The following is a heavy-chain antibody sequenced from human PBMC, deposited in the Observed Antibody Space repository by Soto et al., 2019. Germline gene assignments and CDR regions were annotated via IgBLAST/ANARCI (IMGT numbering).Heavy chain of an antibody. V-gene: IGHV4-61*01. CDR3: ARFVRSCSATTCSTRADV. Sequence: QVQLQESGPGLVKPSETLSLTCTVSGGFVNSDTHSWSWIRQTPGKRLEWIGVIYSGGSTKNPSPTSRVTMSVDTSKNQFSLKLRSVIVADTAVYHCARFVRSCSATTCSTRADVWGQGITVTVSS. D-gene: IGHD2-2*01. CDR2: IYSGGST. J-gene: IGHJ6*02. CDR1: GGFVNSDTHS.